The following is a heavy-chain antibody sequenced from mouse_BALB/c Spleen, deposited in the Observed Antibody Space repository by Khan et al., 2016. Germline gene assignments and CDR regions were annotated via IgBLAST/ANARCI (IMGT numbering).Heavy chain of an antibody. V-gene: IGHV1-87*01. Sequence: QVRLQQSGAELARPGASVKLSCKASGYTFTSYWMQWVKQRPGQGLEWIGAIYPGDGDTRYTQKFKGKATLTADKSSSTAYMQLRSLTSEASAVYYCARGADYSLYYAMDYWGQGTSVTVSS. J-gene: IGHJ4*01. D-gene: IGHD2-4*01. CDR1: GYTFTSYW. CDR2: IYPGDGDT. CDR3: ARGADYSLYYAMDY.